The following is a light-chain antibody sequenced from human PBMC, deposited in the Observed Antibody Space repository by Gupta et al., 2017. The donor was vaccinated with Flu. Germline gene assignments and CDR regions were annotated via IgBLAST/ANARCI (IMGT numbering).Light chain of an antibody. V-gene: IGLV1-44*01. CDR3: AAWDDSLNGYV. CDR2: SDN. CDR1: SSNIGSNI. J-gene: IGLJ1*01. Sequence: QSVLTQPPSASETPGQRVTISCSGSSSNIGSNIVTWYQQLPGTAPKVLIYSDNQRPSGVPDRISGSKSGTSASLAISGLQFEDEADYYCAAWDDSLNGYVLGTGTKVTVL.